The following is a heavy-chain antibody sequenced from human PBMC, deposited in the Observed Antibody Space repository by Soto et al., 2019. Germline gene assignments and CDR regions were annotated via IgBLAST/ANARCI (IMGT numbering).Heavy chain of an antibody. CDR3: ARNSWGDGYNRPGFDY. Sequence: SVKVSCKASGGTFSSYAISWVRQAPGQGLEWMGGIIPIFGTANYAQKFQGRVTITADESTSTAYMELSSLRSEDTAVYYCARNSWGDGYNRPGFDYWGQGTRVTVS. CDR1: GGTFSSYA. CDR2: IIPIFGTA. J-gene: IGHJ4*02. D-gene: IGHD5-12*01. V-gene: IGHV1-69*13.